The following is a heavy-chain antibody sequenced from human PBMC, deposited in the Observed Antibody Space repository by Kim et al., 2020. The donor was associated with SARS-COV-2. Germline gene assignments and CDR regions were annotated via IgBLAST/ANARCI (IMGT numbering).Heavy chain of an antibody. J-gene: IGHJ6*02. V-gene: IGHV1-24*01. CDR3: AFRGLGHYDFWSGYLRTTDYYYGMDV. D-gene: IGHD3-3*01. CDR2: FDPEDGET. Sequence: ASVKVSCKVSGYTLTELSMHWVRQAPGKGLEWMGGFDPEDGETIYAQKFQGRVTMTEDTSTDTAYMELSSLRSEDTAVYYCAFRGLGHYDFWSGYLRTTDYYYGMDVWGQGTTVTVSS. CDR1: GYTLTELS.